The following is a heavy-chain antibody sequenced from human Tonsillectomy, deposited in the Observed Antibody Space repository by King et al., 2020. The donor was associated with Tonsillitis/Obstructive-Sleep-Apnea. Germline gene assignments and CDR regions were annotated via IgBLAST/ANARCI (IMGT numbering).Heavy chain of an antibody. Sequence: VQLPQWGAGLLKPSETLSLTCAVYGGSFSGYYWSWIRQPPGKGLEWIGEINHSGSTNYNPSLKSRVTISVDTSKNQFSLKLSSVTAADTAVYYCARGRAAATSHMDVWGKGTTVTVSS. V-gene: IGHV4-34*01. J-gene: IGHJ6*03. D-gene: IGHD6-13*01. CDR1: GGSFSGYY. CDR3: ARGRAAATSHMDV. CDR2: INHSGST.